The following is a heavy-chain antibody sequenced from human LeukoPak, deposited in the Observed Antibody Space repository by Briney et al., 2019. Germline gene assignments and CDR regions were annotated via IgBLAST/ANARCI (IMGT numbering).Heavy chain of an antibody. D-gene: IGHD5-24*01. CDR3: TRGVEMTTISPYY. J-gene: IGHJ4*02. V-gene: IGHV3-49*03. CDR2: IRNRTYGGTT. Sequence: PGRSLRLSCAVSGFSSSDYSISWFRQAPGKGLEWVGFIRNRTYGGTTEYAASVKGRFTILRDDSTSIAYLQMNSLKTEDTAMYYCTRGVEMTTISPYYWGQGTLVTVSS. CDR1: GFSSSDYS.